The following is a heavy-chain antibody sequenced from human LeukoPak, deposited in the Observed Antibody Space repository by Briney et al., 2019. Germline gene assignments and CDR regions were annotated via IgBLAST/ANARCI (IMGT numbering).Heavy chain of an antibody. D-gene: IGHD2-8*01. CDR3: ARGGGRYCTNGVCYTSSRAFLYWFDP. CDR1: GGSFSGYY. V-gene: IGHV4-34*01. Sequence: ETLSLTCAVYGGSFSGYYWSWIRQPPGKGLEWIGEINHSGSTNYNPSLKSRVTISVDTSKNQFSLKLSSVTAADTAVYYCARGGGRYCTNGVCYTSSRAFLYWFDPWGQGTLVTVSS. J-gene: IGHJ5*02. CDR2: INHSGST.